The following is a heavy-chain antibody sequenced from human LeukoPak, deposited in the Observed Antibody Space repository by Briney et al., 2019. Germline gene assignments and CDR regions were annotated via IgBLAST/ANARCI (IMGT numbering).Heavy chain of an antibody. V-gene: IGHV3-74*01. J-gene: IGHJ4*02. CDR2: ISGDGSST. D-gene: IGHD3-10*01. CDR3: NVRWGPNFDY. Sequence: GGSLRLSCAASGFTFSTFWMHWVRQAPGKGLEWVSRISGDGSSTSYADSVKGRFTVSRDNAKNTLYLQMSSLRADDTAIYYCNVRWGPNFDYWGRGSLVTVSP. CDR1: GFTFSTFW.